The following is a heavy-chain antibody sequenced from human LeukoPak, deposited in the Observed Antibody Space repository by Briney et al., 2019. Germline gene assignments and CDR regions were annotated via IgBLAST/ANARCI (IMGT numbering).Heavy chain of an antibody. Sequence: GGSLRLSCAASGFTFSSDAMSWVRQAPGEGVEVVSAISGSGGSTYYADSVKGRYTISRDNSKNTLYLQMNSLRAEDTAVYYCAKHGYSDSSGYYFTPYYFDYWGQGTLVTVSS. CDR3: AKHGYSDSSGYYFTPYYFDY. V-gene: IGHV3-23*01. CDR1: GFTFSSDA. D-gene: IGHD3-22*01. J-gene: IGHJ4*02. CDR2: ISGSGGST.